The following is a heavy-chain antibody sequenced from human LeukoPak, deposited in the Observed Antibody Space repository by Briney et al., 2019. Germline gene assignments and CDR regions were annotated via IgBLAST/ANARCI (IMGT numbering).Heavy chain of an antibody. CDR2: IYSGGST. J-gene: IGHJ6*04. CDR3: ARAVEYYYYGMYV. Sequence: GGSLRLSCAASGFTVSSNYMSWVRQAPGKGLEWVSVIYSGGSTYYADSVKGRFTISRDNSKNTLYLQMNSLRAEDTAVYYCARAVEYYYYGMYVWGKGTTVTVSS. CDR1: GFTVSSNY. D-gene: IGHD6-19*01. V-gene: IGHV3-53*01.